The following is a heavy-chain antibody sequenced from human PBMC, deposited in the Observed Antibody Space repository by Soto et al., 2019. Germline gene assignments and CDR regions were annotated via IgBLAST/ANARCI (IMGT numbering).Heavy chain of an antibody. D-gene: IGHD1-7*01. V-gene: IGHV3-66*01. CDR2: IHSDGRT. Sequence: EVQLVESGGGLVQPGGSLRLSCAASGLTVSSNYMNWVHQAPGKGLEWVSIIHSDGRTYYADSVKGRFTISRDNSKNTLYLQMNSLRAEDTAVYYCARLDNWNFPGYWGQGTLVTVSS. CDR3: ARLDNWNFPGY. CDR1: GLTVSSNY. J-gene: IGHJ4*02.